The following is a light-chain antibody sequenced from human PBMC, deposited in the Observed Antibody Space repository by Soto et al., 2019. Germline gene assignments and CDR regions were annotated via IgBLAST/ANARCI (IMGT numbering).Light chain of an antibody. J-gene: IGKJ2*01. CDR2: DAS. V-gene: IGKV3-15*01. Sequence: EIVLTQSPATLSLSPGERATLSCRASQSVSSYLAWYQQKPGQAPRLLIYDASNRATGIPARFSGSGSGTEFSLTISSLQSEDFAVYYCQQYNNWPPYTFGQGTELEIK. CDR3: QQYNNWPPYT. CDR1: QSVSSY.